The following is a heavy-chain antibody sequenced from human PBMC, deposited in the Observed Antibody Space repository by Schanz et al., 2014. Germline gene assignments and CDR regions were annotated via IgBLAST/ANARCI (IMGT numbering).Heavy chain of an antibody. CDR3: VRDSFFAFDY. CDR2: ISGSGGST. Sequence: EAHLVESGGGLVKPGGSLTLSCAASRFTVTNAWMSWVRQAPGKGLEWVSAISGSGGSTYYADSVKGRFTMSRDNAKNSVFLQMNSLRAEDTAVYYCVRDSFFAFDYWGQGTLVTVSS. V-gene: IGHV3-23*04. J-gene: IGHJ4*02. CDR1: RFTVTNAW. D-gene: IGHD3-3*01.